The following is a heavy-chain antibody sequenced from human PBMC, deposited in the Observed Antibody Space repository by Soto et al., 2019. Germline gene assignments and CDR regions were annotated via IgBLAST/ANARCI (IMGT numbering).Heavy chain of an antibody. CDR2: INAGNGDT. CDR1: GYTFTRYA. CDR3: AREDPDNYYYFGLDV. Sequence: QVQLLQSGAEVKKPGASVKVSCKASGYTFTRYAMHWVRQAPGQSLEWMGWINAGNGDTKDSQKFQGRVTITRDTSASTAYMELSSLRSEDTAVYYCAREDPDNYYYFGLDVWGQGTTVTVSS. V-gene: IGHV1-3*01. J-gene: IGHJ6*02.